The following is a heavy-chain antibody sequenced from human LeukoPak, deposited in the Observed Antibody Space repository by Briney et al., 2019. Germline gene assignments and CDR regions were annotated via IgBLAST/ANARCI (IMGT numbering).Heavy chain of an antibody. CDR3: ASYYYDSSGYEDY. CDR2: IYPGDSDT. D-gene: IGHD3-22*01. V-gene: IGHV5-51*01. J-gene: IGHJ4*02. CDR1: GYSFTNYW. Sequence: GESLKISCKGSGYSFTNYWIGWVRQMPGKGLEWMGIIYPGDSDTRYSPSFQGQVTISADKSISTAYLQWSSPKASDTAMYYCASYYYDSSGYEDYWGQGTLVTVSS.